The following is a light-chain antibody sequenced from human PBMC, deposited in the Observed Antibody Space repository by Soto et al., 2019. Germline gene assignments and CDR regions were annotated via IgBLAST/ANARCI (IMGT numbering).Light chain of an antibody. CDR2: DNH. CDR1: SSNIGSNY. CDR3: GAWDTSLTTVL. J-gene: IGLJ2*01. V-gene: IGLV1-51*01. Sequence: QSVLTQPPSASGTPGQRVTISCSGSSSNIGSNYVSWYQHLPGTAPKLLIYDNHKRPSGIPDRFSGSQSGTSATLGITGLQTGDEADYYCGAWDTSLTTVLFGGGTKLTVL.